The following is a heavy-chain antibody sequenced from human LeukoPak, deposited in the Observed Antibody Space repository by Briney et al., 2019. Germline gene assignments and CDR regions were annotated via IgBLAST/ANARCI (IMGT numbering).Heavy chain of an antibody. J-gene: IGHJ4*02. D-gene: IGHD4/OR15-4a*01. CDR2: IYSDNT. CDR1: GFTVSSNS. CDR3: ARRAGAYSHPCDY. Sequence: QPGGSLRLSCTVSGFTVSSNSMGWVRQAPGKGLEWVSFIYSDNTHYSDSVKGRFTISRDNSKNTLYLQMNSLRAEDTAVYYCARRAGAYSHPCDYWGQGTLVTVSS. V-gene: IGHV3-53*01.